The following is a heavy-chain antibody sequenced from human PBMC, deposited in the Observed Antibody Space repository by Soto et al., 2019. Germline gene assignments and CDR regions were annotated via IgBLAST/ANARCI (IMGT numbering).Heavy chain of an antibody. V-gene: IGHV4-34*01. J-gene: IGHJ6*04. D-gene: IGHD3-10*01. CDR3: ARGHRLLWFGGGMDV. CDR2: INHSGST. Sequence: QVQLQQWGAGLLKPSETLSLTCAVYGGSFSGYYWSWIRQPPGKGLEWIGEINHSGSTNYNPSLKCRVTISVDTSKNQFSLKLSSVTAADTAVYYCARGHRLLWFGGGMDVWGKGTTVTVSS. CDR1: GGSFSGYY.